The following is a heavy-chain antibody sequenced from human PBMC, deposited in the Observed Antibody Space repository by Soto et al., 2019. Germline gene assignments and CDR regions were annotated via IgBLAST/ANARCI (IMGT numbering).Heavy chain of an antibody. CDR3: ARAAIAARPSHYYFDY. V-gene: IGHV1-2*02. D-gene: IGHD6-6*01. CDR2: INPNSGGT. J-gene: IGHJ4*02. CDR1: GCTFTGYY. Sequence: ASVKVSCKASGCTFTGYYMHWVRQAPGQGLEWMGWINPNSGGTNYAQKFQGRVTMTRDTSISTAYMELSRLRSDDTAVYYCARAAIAARPSHYYFDYWGQGTLVTVSS.